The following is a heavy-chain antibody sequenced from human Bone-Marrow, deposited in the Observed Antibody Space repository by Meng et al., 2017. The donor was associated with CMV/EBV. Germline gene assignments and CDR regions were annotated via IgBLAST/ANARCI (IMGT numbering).Heavy chain of an antibody. CDR1: GFTFSSYA. V-gene: IGHV3-30*04. Sequence: GESLKISCAASGFTFSSYAMHWVRQAPGKGLEWVAVISYDGSNKYYADSVKGRFTISRDNSKNTLYLQMNSLRAEDTAVYYCAKRGDSSGTYAMDVWGQGTTVTFSS. J-gene: IGHJ6*02. D-gene: IGHD3-22*01. CDR3: AKRGDSSGTYAMDV. CDR2: ISYDGSNK.